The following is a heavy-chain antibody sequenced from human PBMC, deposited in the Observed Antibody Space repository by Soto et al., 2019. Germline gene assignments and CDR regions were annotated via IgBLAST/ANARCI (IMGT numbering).Heavy chain of an antibody. D-gene: IGHD6-13*01. CDR1: GFTFSSYS. J-gene: IGHJ3*02. CDR3: ARVTAAVPGAFDI. Sequence: EVQLVESGGGLVKPGGSLRLSCAASGFTFSSYSMNWVRQAPGKGLEWVSSISSSSSYIYYADSVKGRFTISRDNAKNSLYLQMNSLRAEDTAAYYCARVTAAVPGAFDIWGHGTMVTVSS. CDR2: ISSSSSYI. V-gene: IGHV3-21*01.